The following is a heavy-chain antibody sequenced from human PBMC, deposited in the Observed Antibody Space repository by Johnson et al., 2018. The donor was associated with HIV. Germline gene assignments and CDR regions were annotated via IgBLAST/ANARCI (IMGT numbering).Heavy chain of an antibody. CDR2: MNWNGGST. Sequence: EVQLVESGGGVVRPGGSLRLSCAASGFIFDDYGMSWVRKAPGKGLEWVSGMNWNGGSTGYADSVKGRFTISRDNAKNSLYLQMNSLRAEDTALYYCASDTYGSSTSCSDGYAAFDIWGQGTMVTVSS. V-gene: IGHV3-20*04. CDR1: GFIFDDYG. D-gene: IGHD2-2*01. CDR3: ASDTYGSSTSCSDGYAAFDI. J-gene: IGHJ3*02.